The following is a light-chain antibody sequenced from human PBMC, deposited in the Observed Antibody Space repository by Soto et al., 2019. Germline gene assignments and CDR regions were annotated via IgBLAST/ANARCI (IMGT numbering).Light chain of an antibody. Sequence: EIVLTQSPGTLSLSPGERATLSCRASQSVSSSYLAWYQQKPGQAPRLLIYGASSRATGIPDRFSGSGSGTDLTLTVSRVEPEDFAVYCCQQYGSSPPWPFGQGTKVEIK. CDR1: QSVSSSY. CDR3: QQYGSSPPWP. J-gene: IGKJ1*01. CDR2: GAS. V-gene: IGKV3-20*01.